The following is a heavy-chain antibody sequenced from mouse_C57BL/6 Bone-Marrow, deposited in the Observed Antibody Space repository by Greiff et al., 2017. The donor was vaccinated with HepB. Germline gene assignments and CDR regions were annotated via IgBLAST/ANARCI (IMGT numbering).Heavy chain of an antibody. CDR1: GFTFSDFY. J-gene: IGHJ1*03. Sequence: EVNVVESGGGLVQSGRSLRLSCATSGFTFSDFYMEWVRQAPGKGLEWIAASRNKANDYTTEYSASVKGRFIVSRDTSQSILYLQMNALRAEDTAIYYCARDAGHYWYFDVWGTGTTVTVSS. CDR3: ARDAGHYWYFDV. CDR2: SRNKANDYTT. V-gene: IGHV7-1*01.